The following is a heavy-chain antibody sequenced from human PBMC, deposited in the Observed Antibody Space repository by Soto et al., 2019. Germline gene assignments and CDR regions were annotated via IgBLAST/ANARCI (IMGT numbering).Heavy chain of an antibody. CDR1: GYTFTSYG. Sequence: ASVKVSCKASGYTFTSYGISWVRQAPGQGLEWMGWISAYNGNTNYAQKLQGRVTMTTDTSTSTAYMELRSLRSDDTAVYYCARQWYYDSSGYARYYGMDVWGQGTTVTSP. V-gene: IGHV1-18*04. CDR3: ARQWYYDSSGYARYYGMDV. D-gene: IGHD3-22*01. CDR2: ISAYNGNT. J-gene: IGHJ6*02.